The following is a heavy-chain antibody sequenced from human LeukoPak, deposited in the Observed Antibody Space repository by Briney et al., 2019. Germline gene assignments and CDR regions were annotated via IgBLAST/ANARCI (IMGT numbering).Heavy chain of an antibody. Sequence: GASVKVSCKASGYTFTGYYMHWARQAPGQGLEWMGWINPNSGGTNYAQKFQGRVTMTRDTSISTAYMELSRLRSDDTAVYYCASSGSSGFVYYFDYWGQGTLVTVSS. J-gene: IGHJ4*02. D-gene: IGHD3-22*01. CDR1: GYTFTGYY. V-gene: IGHV1-2*02. CDR3: ASSGSSGFVYYFDY. CDR2: INPNSGGT.